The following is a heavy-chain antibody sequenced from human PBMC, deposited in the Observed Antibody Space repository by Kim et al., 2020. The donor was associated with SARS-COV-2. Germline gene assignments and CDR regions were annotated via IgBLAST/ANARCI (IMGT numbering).Heavy chain of an antibody. Sequence: STNYAASVKGRFTISRDNSKNELYLQMNSLRADDTAVYYCAREASDGWFDPWGQGTLVTVSS. V-gene: IGHV3-53*01. CDR3: AREASDGWFDP. CDR2: ST. J-gene: IGHJ5*02.